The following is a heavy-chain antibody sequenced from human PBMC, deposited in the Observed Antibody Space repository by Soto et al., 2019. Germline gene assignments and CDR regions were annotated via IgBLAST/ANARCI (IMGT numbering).Heavy chain of an antibody. Sequence: ASVKVSCKASGYTFTSYGISWVRQAPGQGLEWMGWISAYNGNTNYAQKLQGRVTMTTDTSTSTAYMELRSLRSDDTAVYYCARIYCSSTSCYLNKKYYFGYWGQGTLVTVSS. CDR1: GYTFTSYG. J-gene: IGHJ4*02. D-gene: IGHD2-2*01. V-gene: IGHV1-18*04. CDR2: ISAYNGNT. CDR3: ARIYCSSTSCYLNKKYYFGY.